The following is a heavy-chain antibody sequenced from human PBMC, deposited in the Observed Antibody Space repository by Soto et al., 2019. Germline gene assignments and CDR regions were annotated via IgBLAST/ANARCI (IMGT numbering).Heavy chain of an antibody. V-gene: IGHV4-34*01. CDR3: ARRYGSGSFNWFDP. D-gene: IGHD3-10*01. Sequence: SETLSLTCAVYGGSFSGYYWSWIRQPPGKGLEWIGEINHSGSTNYNPSLKSRVTISVDTSKNQFSLKLSSVTAADTAVYYCARRYGSGSFNWFDPWGQGTLVTVSS. CDR2: INHSGST. J-gene: IGHJ5*02. CDR1: GGSFSGYY.